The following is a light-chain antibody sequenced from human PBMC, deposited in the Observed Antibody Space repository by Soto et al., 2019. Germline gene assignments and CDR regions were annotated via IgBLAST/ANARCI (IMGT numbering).Light chain of an antibody. CDR1: NSDIGRYNY. Sequence: QSALTQPASVSGSPGQSITISCTGTNSDIGRYNYVSWYQQYPGKAPKVLIYEFNNRPSGVSSRFSGSKSGNTASLTISGLQAEDEADYYCSSYSTSSTLLFGGGTKLTVL. V-gene: IGLV2-14*01. CDR3: SSYSTSSTLL. CDR2: EFN. J-gene: IGLJ2*01.